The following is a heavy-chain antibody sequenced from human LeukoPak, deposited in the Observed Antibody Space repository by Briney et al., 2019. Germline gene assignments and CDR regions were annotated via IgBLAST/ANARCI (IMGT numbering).Heavy chain of an antibody. V-gene: IGHV3-21*01. CDR2: ISSSSSYI. CDR3: AREGCGRDGYNCRTNYYYYYMDV. CDR1: GFTFSSYS. D-gene: IGHD5-24*01. J-gene: IGHJ6*03. Sequence: GVSLRLSCAASGFTFSSYSMNWVRQAPGKGLEWVSSISSSSSYIYYADSVKGRFTISRDNAKNSLYLQMSSLRAEDTAVYYCAREGCGRDGYNCRTNYYYYYMDVWGKGTTVTVSS.